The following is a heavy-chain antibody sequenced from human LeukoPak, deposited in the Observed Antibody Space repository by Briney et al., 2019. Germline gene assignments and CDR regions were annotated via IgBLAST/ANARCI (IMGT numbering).Heavy chain of an antibody. J-gene: IGHJ5*02. V-gene: IGHV4-34*01. CDR1: GGSFSGYY. CDR3: ARRGSGGWYEGWFDP. CDR2: INHSGST. D-gene: IGHD6-19*01. Sequence: PSETLSLTCAVYGGSFSGYYWSWIRQPPGKGLEWIGEINHSGSTNYNPSLKSRVTISVDTSKNQFSLRLSSVTAADTAVYYCARRGSGGWYEGWFDPWGQGTLVTVSS.